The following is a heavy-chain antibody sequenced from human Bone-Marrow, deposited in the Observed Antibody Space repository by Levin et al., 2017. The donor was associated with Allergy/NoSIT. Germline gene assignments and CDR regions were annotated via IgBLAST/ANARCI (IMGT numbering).Heavy chain of an antibody. CDR1: CGSFSGFY. V-gene: IGHV4-34*01. Sequence: SQTLSLTCAVYCGSFSGFYWSWIRPPPGKGLEWIEEINHSGSANYNPSLKSRVSISIDTSKNQFSLRLNSLTAADTAVYYCARWRQLLWFGDGFYFDHWGQGALVTVSS. CDR3: ARWRQLLWFGDGFYFDH. D-gene: IGHD3-10*01. J-gene: IGHJ4*02. CDR2: INHSGSA.